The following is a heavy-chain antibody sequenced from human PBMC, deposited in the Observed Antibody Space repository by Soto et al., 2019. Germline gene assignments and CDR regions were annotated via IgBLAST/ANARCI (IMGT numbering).Heavy chain of an antibody. CDR2: IYYSGST. CDR3: ARDRYDYVWVRGAFDI. CDR1: GGSISSGGYY. J-gene: IGHJ3*02. V-gene: IGHV4-31*03. Sequence: PSETLSLTRTVSGGSISSGGYYWSCIRQHPGKGLEWIGYIYYSGSTYYNPSLKSRVTISVDTSKNQFFLKLSSVTAADTAVYYCARDRYDYVWVRGAFDIWGQGTMVTVSS. D-gene: IGHD3-16*01.